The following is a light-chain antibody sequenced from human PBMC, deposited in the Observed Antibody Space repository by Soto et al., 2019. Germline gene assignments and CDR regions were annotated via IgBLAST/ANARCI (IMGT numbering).Light chain of an antibody. CDR2: ESS. Sequence: EIVLTQSPGTLSLSPGERATLSCRASQSVSSSNLAWFQQKRSQAPRLLIYESSSRATGIPDRFSGSGSGTDFTLTISRLEPEDFAVYYCQQYDSSPSLTFGGGTKVDIK. J-gene: IGKJ4*01. CDR1: QSVSSSN. V-gene: IGKV3-20*01. CDR3: QQYDSSPSLT.